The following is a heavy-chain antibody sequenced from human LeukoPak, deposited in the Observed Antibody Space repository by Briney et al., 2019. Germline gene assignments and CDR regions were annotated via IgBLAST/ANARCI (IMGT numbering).Heavy chain of an antibody. Sequence: SETLSLTCTVSGGSISSGDYYWSWIHQPPGKGLEWIGYIYYSGSTYYNPSLKSRVTISVDTSKNQFSLKLSSVTAADTAVYYCARSQTAMVTFDYWGQGTLVTVSS. V-gene: IGHV4-30-4*08. CDR3: ARSQTAMVTFDY. CDR1: GGSISSGDYY. J-gene: IGHJ4*02. CDR2: IYYSGST. D-gene: IGHD5-18*01.